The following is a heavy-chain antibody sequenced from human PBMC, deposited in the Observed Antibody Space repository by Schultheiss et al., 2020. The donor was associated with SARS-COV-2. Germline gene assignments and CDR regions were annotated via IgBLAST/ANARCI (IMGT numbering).Heavy chain of an antibody. V-gene: IGHV4-61*02. CDR3: ARDLAYDFWRGYSGWFDP. Sequence: SQTLSLTCTVSGGSISRGSYYWTWVRQPAGKGLEWIGRIFASGSTHYNPSLKSRVTMSLDTSKNQFSLRLNSVTAADTAVYYCARDLAYDFWRGYSGWFDPWGQGTLVTVSS. J-gene: IGHJ5*02. CDR1: GGSISRGSYY. CDR2: IFASGST. D-gene: IGHD3-3*01.